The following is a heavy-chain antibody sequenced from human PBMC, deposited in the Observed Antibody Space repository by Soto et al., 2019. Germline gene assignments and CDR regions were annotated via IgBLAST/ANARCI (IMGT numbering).Heavy chain of an antibody. J-gene: IGHJ4*02. D-gene: IGHD3-9*01. Sequence: ASVKVSCKASGYTFTSYAMHWVRQAPGQRLGWMGWINTGNGDTKYSQKFQGGVTITRDTSASTAYMELSSLRSEDTAVYYCARDGRSNILTGYLDYWGQGTQVTVSS. CDR2: INTGNGDT. CDR3: ARDGRSNILTGYLDY. CDR1: GYTFTSYA. V-gene: IGHV1-3*04.